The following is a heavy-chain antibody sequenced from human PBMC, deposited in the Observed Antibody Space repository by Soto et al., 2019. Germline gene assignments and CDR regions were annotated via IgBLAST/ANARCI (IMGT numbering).Heavy chain of an antibody. V-gene: IGHV3-48*03. J-gene: IGHJ6*02. CDR2: ISSSGSTI. CDR3: ERDGAAAAPPSGMDV. CDR1: GFTFSSYE. Sequence: GCLRLACTASGFTFSSYEMNWVRQAPGKGLEWVSYISSSGSTIYYADSVKVRFTISRDNAKNSLYLQMNSLRAEDTAVYYCERDGAAAAPPSGMDVWGQGTTVTVSS. D-gene: IGHD6-13*01.